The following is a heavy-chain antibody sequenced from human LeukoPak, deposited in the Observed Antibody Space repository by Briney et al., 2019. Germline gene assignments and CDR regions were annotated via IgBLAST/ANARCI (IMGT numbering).Heavy chain of an antibody. Sequence: SQTLSLTCAISGDSVSSNAAAWNWIRQSPSRGLEWLGRTYYRFKWYNDYAGSVKSRITISPDTSKNQFSLQLNSVTPEDTAVYYCVRDHGYDFDYWGRGTLVTVSS. J-gene: IGHJ4*02. CDR1: GDSVSSNAAA. V-gene: IGHV6-1*01. CDR2: TYYRFKWYN. D-gene: IGHD5-18*01. CDR3: VRDHGYDFDY.